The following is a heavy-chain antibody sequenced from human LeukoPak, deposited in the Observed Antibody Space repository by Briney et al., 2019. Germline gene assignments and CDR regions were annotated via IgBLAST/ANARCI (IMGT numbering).Heavy chain of an antibody. D-gene: IGHD6-13*01. Sequence: SETLSLTCSLSGGSISSAGSYYWGWIRQPPGKGLEWIGSMSHSGSTYFNPSLESRGSILLDTSKRQFSLKVTSVSAADTAVYYCARGRFRSTWYFDFWGQGVLVTVSS. CDR1: GGSISSAGSYY. V-gene: IGHV4-39*07. CDR2: MSHSGST. J-gene: IGHJ4*02. CDR3: ARGRFRSTWYFDF.